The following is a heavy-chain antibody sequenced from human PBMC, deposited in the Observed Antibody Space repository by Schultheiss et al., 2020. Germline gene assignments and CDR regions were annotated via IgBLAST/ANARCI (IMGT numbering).Heavy chain of an antibody. CDR2: INPNSGGT. J-gene: IGHJ2*01. CDR1: GGTFSSYA. D-gene: IGHD2-15*01. CDR3: ARDRCSGGSCYSDWYFDL. V-gene: IGHV1-2*04. Sequence: ASVKVSCKASGGTFSSYAISWVRQAPGQGLEWMGWINPNSGGTNYAQKFQGWVTMTRDTSISTAYMELSRLRSDDTAVYYCARDRCSGGSCYSDWYFDLWGRGTLVNVYS.